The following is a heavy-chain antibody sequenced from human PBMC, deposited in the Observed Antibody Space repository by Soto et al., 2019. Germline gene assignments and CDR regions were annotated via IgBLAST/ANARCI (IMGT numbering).Heavy chain of an antibody. CDR2: ISHIGRT. CDR1: GGSFSAYY. Sequence: SETLSLTCAVYGGSFSAYYWSWVRQPPGKGLEYIGEISHIGRTVYSPSLESRVAISVDTSKNQFSLRLRSVTAADTAVYYCARVDGGSSSAFYYYMDVWGEGTTVTVSS. CDR3: ARVDGGSSSAFYYYMDV. J-gene: IGHJ6*03. V-gene: IGHV4-34*01. D-gene: IGHD6-6*01.